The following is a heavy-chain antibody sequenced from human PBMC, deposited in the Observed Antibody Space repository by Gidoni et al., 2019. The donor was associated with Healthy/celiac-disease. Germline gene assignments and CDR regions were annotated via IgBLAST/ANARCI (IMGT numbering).Heavy chain of an antibody. CDR3: AREGWDRRGAFDI. CDR2: SYTSGST. V-gene: IGHV4-4*07. CDR1: GGSISSYY. J-gene: IGHJ3*02. D-gene: IGHD1-26*01. Sequence: QVQLQESGPGLVKPSETLSLTCTVSGGSISSYYWSWLRQPAGKGLEWIGRSYTSGSTNYNPPLKSRVTMSVDTSKNQFSLKLSSVTAADTAVYYCAREGWDRRGAFDIWGQGTMVTVSS.